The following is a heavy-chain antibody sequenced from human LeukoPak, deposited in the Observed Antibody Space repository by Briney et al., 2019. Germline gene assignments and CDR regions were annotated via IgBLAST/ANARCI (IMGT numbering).Heavy chain of an antibody. CDR1: GASIDTYY. D-gene: IGHD3-3*01. J-gene: IGHJ4*02. CDR2: ISYTGNT. CDR3: ARGRDFWSGYYQIDY. Sequence: SETLSLTCTVSGASIDTYYWSWIRQPPGKGLEWIGYISYTGNTNYNPSLKSRVTISGDTSKNQVSLKLSSVTAADTAVYYCARGRDFWSGYYQIDYWGQGTLVTVSS. V-gene: IGHV4-59*01.